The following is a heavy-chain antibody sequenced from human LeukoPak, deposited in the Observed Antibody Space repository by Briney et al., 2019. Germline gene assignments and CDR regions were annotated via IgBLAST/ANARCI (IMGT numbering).Heavy chain of an antibody. CDR3: ATSPDYADWFDP. V-gene: IGHV1-2*02. D-gene: IGHD3-16*01. CDR1: GYTFTGYY. Sequence: ASVKVSCKASGYTFTGYYMHWVRQAPGQGLEWMGWINPNSGGTNYAQKFQGRVTMTRDTSISTAYMELSRLRSDDTAVYYCATSPDYADWFDPWGQGTLVTVSS. CDR2: INPNSGGT. J-gene: IGHJ5*02.